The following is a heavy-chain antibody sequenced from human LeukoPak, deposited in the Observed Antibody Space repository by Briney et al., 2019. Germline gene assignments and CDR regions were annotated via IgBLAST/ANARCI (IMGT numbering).Heavy chain of an antibody. V-gene: IGHV4-59*01. CDR1: GGSISSYY. CDR3: ARDIAAAGTFDY. CDR2: IYYSGST. D-gene: IGHD6-13*01. Sequence: SETLSLTCTVSGGSISSYYWSWIRQPPGKGLEWLGYIYYSGSTNYNPSLKSRVTISVDTSKDQFSLKLSSVTAADTAVYYCARDIAAAGTFDYWGQGTLVTVSS. J-gene: IGHJ4*02.